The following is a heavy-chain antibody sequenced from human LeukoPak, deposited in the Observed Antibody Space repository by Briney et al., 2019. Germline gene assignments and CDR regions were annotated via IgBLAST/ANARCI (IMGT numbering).Heavy chain of an antibody. J-gene: IGHJ4*02. V-gene: IGHV4-31*03. Sequence: PSQTLSLTCTVSGGSISSGGYYWSWIRQHPGKGLEWIGYIYYSGSTYYNPSLKSRVTISVDTSKNQFSLKLSSVTAADTAVYYCPRVEIRGSIDYWGQGTLVTVSS. CDR3: PRVEIRGSIDY. CDR1: GGSISSGGYY. CDR2: IYYSGST. D-gene: IGHD5-12*01.